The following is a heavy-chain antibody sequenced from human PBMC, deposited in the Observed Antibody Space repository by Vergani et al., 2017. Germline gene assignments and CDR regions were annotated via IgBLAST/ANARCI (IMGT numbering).Heavy chain of an antibody. CDR1: GYTFTSYA. J-gene: IGHJ4*02. V-gene: IGHV1-3*01. Sequence: QVQLVQSGAEVKKPGASVKVSCKASGYTFTSYAMHWVRQAPGQRLEWMGWINAGNGNTKYSQKFQGRVTITRDTSASTAYMELSSLRSEDTALYYCARDKGSSSHFGYWGQGTLVTVSS. D-gene: IGHD6-13*01. CDR2: INAGNGNT. CDR3: ARDKGSSSHFGY.